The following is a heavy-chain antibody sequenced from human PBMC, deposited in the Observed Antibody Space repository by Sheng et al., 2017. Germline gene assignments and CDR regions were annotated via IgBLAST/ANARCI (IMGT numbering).Heavy chain of an antibody. CDR2: ISYDGSNQ. CDR3: ARDSYCSNIRCSHGLDV. Sequence: QVQLVESGGGVVQPGRSLRLSCAASGFTFSSYAIHWVRQAPGKGLEWVAVISYDGSNQDCADSVKGRFNISRDNSKNTLYLQMNSLRAEDTAVYYCARDSYCSNIRCSHGLDVWAKGPRSPSP. D-gene: IGHD2-2*01. V-gene: IGHV3-30*01. J-gene: IGHJ6*02. CDR1: GFTFSSYA.